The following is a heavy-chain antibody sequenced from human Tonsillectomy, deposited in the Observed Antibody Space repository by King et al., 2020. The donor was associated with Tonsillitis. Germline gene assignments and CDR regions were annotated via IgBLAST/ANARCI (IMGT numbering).Heavy chain of an antibody. Sequence: VQLVESGGGVVQPGRSLRLSCAASGFTFNSYLMHWVRQATGKGLEWVAVISFDGSYTYYVDSVKGRFTISRDNYMNSLYLQMNSLRPEDTAVYYCAGDVEAVGFDVWGQGTTVTVSS. CDR2: ISFDGSYT. V-gene: IGHV3-30-3*01. J-gene: IGHJ6*02. D-gene: IGHD6-19*01. CDR1: GFTFNSYL. CDR3: AGDVEAVGFDV.